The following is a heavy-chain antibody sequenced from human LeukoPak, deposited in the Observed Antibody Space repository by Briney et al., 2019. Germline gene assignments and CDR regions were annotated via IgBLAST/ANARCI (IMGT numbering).Heavy chain of an antibody. CDR1: GFTFSTYS. CDR2: ISSSSSTK. D-gene: IGHD2-15*01. J-gene: IGHJ4*02. Sequence: GGSLRLSCAASGFTFSTYSMNWVRQAPQKGLEWVSYISSSSSTKYYADSVKGRFTISRDNAKNSPYLQMNSLRAEDTAVYYCARDGYCSGGSCYSAVDYWGQGTLVTVSS. CDR3: ARDGYCSGGSCYSAVDY. V-gene: IGHV3-48*04.